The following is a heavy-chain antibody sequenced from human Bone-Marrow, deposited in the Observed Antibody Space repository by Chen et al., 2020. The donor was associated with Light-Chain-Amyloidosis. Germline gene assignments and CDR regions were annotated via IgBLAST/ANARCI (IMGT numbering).Heavy chain of an antibody. CDR1: GFNFSSFG. D-gene: IGHD3-10*01. CDR2: VSGSTVST. V-gene: IGHV3-23*04. Sequence: EVQLVESGGGLVQPGGSMRLSCATSGFNFSSFGMSWVRQAPGKGLEWFSTVSGSTVSTYDAGAVKGRFIISRDNSKSTLYLQMNSLIAGDTAVYFGTRKGGYFDFWGQGSLVTVSS. CDR3: TRKGGYFDF. J-gene: IGHJ4*02.